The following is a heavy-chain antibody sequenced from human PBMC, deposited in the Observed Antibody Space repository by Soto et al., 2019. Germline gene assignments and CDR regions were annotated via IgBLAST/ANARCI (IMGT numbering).Heavy chain of an antibody. J-gene: IGHJ4*02. D-gene: IGHD3-10*01. CDR1: GGSISSGDYY. CDR2: IFYSGNT. V-gene: IGHV4-30-4*01. CDR3: SSVGGQRVLDY. Sequence: SETLSLTCTVSGGSISSGDYYWSWIRQPPGKGLEWIGYIFYSGNTYYNPSLKSRLTISVDTSKNQFSLKLSSVTAADTAVYFCSSVGGQRVLDYWGQGTLVTVSS.